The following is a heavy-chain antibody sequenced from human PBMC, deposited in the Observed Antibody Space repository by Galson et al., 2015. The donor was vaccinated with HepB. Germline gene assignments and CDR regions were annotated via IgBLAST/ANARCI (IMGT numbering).Heavy chain of an antibody. CDR1: GGTFSSYA. J-gene: IGHJ4*02. CDR3: ARDISRWGSSSSIWGTFDY. V-gene: IGHV1-69*13. Sequence: SVKVSCKASGGTFSSYAISWVRQAPGQGLEWMGGIIPIFGTANYAQKFQGRVTITADESTSTAYMELSSLRSEDTAVYYCARDISRWGSSSSIWGTFDYWGQGTLVTVSS. D-gene: IGHD6-6*01. CDR2: IIPIFGTA.